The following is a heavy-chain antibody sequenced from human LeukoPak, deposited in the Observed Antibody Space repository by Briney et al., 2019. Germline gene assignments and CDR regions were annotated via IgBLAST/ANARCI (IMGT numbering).Heavy chain of an antibody. V-gene: IGHV4-34*01. J-gene: IGHJ4*02. D-gene: IGHD2-21*01. CDR1: GGSISSYY. Sequence: SETLSLTCAVSGGSISSYYWSWIRQPPGKGLEWIGEINHSGSTNYNPSLKSRVTISVDTSKNQFSLKLGSVTAADTAVYYCARLAYCGGDCYSRPYYFDYWGQGTLVTVSS. CDR3: ARLAYCGGDCYSRPYYFDY. CDR2: INHSGST.